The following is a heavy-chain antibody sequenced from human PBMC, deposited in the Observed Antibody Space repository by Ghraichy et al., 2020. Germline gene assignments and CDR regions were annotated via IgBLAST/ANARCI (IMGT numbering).Heavy chain of an antibody. D-gene: IGHD2/OR15-2a*01. Sequence: LSLTCAASGFTFSNYGMSWVRQDPGKGLEWVSGISGSGGSTYYEDSVKGRFTISRDNSKNTLYLQMNSLRVEDTAVYYCAKDQSTTWSFDYWGQGTLVTVSS. V-gene: IGHV3-23*01. CDR1: GFTFSNYG. CDR3: AKDQSTTWSFDY. J-gene: IGHJ4*02. CDR2: ISGSGGST.